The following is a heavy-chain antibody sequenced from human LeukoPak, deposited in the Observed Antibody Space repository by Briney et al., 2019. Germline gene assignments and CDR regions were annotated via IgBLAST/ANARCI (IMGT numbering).Heavy chain of an antibody. CDR1: GFTFSSYA. CDR3: ARGWYSSSWYPPPYYYGMDV. D-gene: IGHD6-13*01. CDR2: ISYDGSNK. J-gene: IGHJ6*02. Sequence: GGSLRLSCAASGFTFSSYAMHWVRQAPGKGLEWVAVISYDGSNKYYADSVKGRFTISRDNSKNTLYLQMNSLRAEDTAVYYCARGWYSSSWYPPPYYYGMDVWGQGTTVTVSS. V-gene: IGHV3-30-3*01.